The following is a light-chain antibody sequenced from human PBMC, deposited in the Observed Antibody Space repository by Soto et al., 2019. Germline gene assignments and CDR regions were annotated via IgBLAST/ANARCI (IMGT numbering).Light chain of an antibody. J-gene: IGLJ2*01. CDR1: SSNIGAGFD. Sequence: QSVLTQPPSVSGAPGQRVTISCTGSSSNIGAGFDVHWYHQIAGTAPKLLIYGNSNRPSGVPDRFSGSKSGTSASLAITGLQPADEADYYCATWDLTLSAGVLFGGGTKLTVL. V-gene: IGLV1-40*01. CDR2: GNS. CDR3: ATWDLTLSAGVL.